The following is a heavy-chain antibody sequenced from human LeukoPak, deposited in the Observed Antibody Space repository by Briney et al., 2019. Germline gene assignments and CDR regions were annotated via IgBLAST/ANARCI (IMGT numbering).Heavy chain of an antibody. V-gene: IGHV4-34*01. J-gene: IGHJ4*02. CDR2: INHSGST. CDR3: ARRQGRWEFDY. Sequence: SETLSLTCAVYGGSFSGYYWSWIRQPPGKGLEWIGEINHSGSTNYNPSLKSRVTISVDTSKNQFSLKLSSVTAADTAVYYCARRQGRWEFDYWGQGTLVTVSS. D-gene: IGHD1-26*01. CDR1: GGSFSGYY.